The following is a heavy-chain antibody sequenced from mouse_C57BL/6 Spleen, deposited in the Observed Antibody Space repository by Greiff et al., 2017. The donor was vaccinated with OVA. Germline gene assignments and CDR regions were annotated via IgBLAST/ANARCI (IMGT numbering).Heavy chain of an antibody. D-gene: IGHD4-1*01. CDR2: IHPNSGST. J-gene: IGHJ4*01. Sequence: VQLQQPGAELVKPGASVKLSCKASGYTFTSYWMHWVKQRPGQGLEWIGMIHPNSGSTNYNEKFKSKATLTVDKSSSTAYMQLSSLTSEDSAVYYCARRENWDDYAMDYWGQGTSVTVSS. CDR1: GYTFTSYW. CDR3: ARRENWDDYAMDY. V-gene: IGHV1-64*01.